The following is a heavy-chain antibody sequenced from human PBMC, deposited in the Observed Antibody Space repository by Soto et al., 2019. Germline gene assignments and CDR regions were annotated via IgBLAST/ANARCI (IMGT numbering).Heavy chain of an antibody. CDR1: GGSISSSSYY. J-gene: IGHJ5*02. V-gene: IGHV4-39*01. D-gene: IGHD6-19*01. CDR2: IYYSGST. CDR3: ARSNQIAVASGWFDP. Sequence: SEALSLTCTVSGGSISSSSYYWGWIRQPPGKGMEWIGIIYYSGSTYYNPSLKSRVTISVDTSKNQFSLKLSSVTAADMSLYYCARSNQIAVASGWFDPSGQGTLVTVSS.